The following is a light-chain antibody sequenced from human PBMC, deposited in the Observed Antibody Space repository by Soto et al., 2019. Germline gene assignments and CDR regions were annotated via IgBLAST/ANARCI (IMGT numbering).Light chain of an antibody. V-gene: IGLV2-14*01. CDR1: SSDLGGYKY. Sequence: QSGLTQPASVSGSPGQSITISCTGTSSDLGGYKYVSWYQQNPDKAPKLMIYDVSYRPSGVSNRFSGSKSGNTASLTISGLQAEDEADYYCSSYTSSNTHVFGSGTKLTVL. J-gene: IGLJ1*01. CDR2: DVS. CDR3: SSYTSSNTHV.